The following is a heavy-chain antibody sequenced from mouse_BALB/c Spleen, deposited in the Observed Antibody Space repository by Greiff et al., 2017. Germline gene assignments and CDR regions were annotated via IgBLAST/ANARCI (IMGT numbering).Heavy chain of an antibody. CDR2: ISYSGST. J-gene: IGHJ4*01. V-gene: IGHV3-2*02. Sequence: EVQGVESGPGLVKPSQSLSLTCTVTGYSITSDYAWNWIRQFPGNKLEWMGYISYSGSTSYNPSLKSRISITRDTSKNQFFLQLNSVTTEDTATYYCARGVITTVVATPYYAMDYWGQGTSVTVSS. CDR1: GYSITSDYA. D-gene: IGHD1-1*01. CDR3: ARGVITTVVATPYYAMDY.